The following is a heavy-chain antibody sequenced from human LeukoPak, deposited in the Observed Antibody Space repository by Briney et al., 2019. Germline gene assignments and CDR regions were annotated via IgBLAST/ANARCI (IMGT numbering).Heavy chain of an antibody. J-gene: IGHJ4*02. CDR1: GFTFSSYW. CDR3: TSDTFGEHDQ. Sequence: GGSLRLSCAASGFTFSSYWMHWVRQAPGKGLVWVSRITPDGSTTTYADSVKGRFAISRDNAKNTLFLQMNNLRAEDTALYYCTSDTFGEHDQWGQGTLVSVSS. CDR2: ITPDGSTT. V-gene: IGHV3-74*01. D-gene: IGHD3-10*01.